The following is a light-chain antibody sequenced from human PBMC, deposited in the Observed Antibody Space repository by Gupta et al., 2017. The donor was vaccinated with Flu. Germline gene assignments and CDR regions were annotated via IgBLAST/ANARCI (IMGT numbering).Light chain of an antibody. CDR1: SSDVGGYNL. CDR2: EVS. CDR3: SSYVNNNNVI. Sequence: VTISCTGSSSDVGGYNLVSWYRQHPGKAPELIIYEVSKRPSGVPDRFSGSKSDNTASLTVSGLQAEDESDYYCSSYVNNNNVIFGGGTKLTVL. J-gene: IGLJ2*01. V-gene: IGLV2-8*01.